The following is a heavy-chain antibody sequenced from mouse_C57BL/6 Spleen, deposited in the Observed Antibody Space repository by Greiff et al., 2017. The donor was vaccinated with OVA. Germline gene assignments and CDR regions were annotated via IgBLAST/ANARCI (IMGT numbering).Heavy chain of an antibody. CDR2: ISYDGSN. CDR3: ARERYYGTVDY. V-gene: IGHV3-6*01. CDR1: GYSITSGYY. Sequence: EVKLQESGPGLVKPSQSLSLTCSVPGYSITSGYYWNWIRQFPGNKLEWMGYISYDGSNNYNPSLKNRISITRDTSKNQFFLKLNSVTTEDTATYYCARERYYGTVDYWGQGTTLTVSS. J-gene: IGHJ2*01. D-gene: IGHD1-1*01.